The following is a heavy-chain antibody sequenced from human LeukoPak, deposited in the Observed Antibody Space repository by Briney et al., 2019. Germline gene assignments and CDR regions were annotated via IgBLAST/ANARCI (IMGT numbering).Heavy chain of an antibody. V-gene: IGHV3-49*04. D-gene: IGHD3-10*01. Sequence: PGGSLRLSCTASGFTFGDYAMSWVRQAPGKGLEWVGFIRSKAYGGTTEYAASVKGRFTISRDDSKSIAYLQMNSLKTEDTAVYYCTTMVRGVLPSVYFDYWGQGTLVTVSS. CDR1: GFTFGDYA. CDR2: IRSKAYGGTT. CDR3: TTMVRGVLPSVYFDY. J-gene: IGHJ4*02.